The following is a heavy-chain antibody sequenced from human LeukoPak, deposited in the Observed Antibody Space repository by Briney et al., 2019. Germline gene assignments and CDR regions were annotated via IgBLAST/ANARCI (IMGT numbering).Heavy chain of an antibody. CDR3: ARVTYYYGSGSYYP. CDR1: GGSISSYY. D-gene: IGHD3-10*01. J-gene: IGHJ5*02. V-gene: IGHV4-59*01. Sequence: SGTLSLTCTVSGGSISSYYWSWIRQPPGKGLEWIGYIYYSGSTNYNPSLKSRVTISVDTSKNQFSLKLSSVTAADTAVYYCARVTYYYGSGSYYPWGQGTLVTVSS. CDR2: IYYSGST.